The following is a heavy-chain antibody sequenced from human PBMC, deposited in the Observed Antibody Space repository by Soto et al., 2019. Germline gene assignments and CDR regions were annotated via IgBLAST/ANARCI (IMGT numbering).Heavy chain of an antibody. J-gene: IGHJ4*02. V-gene: IGHV3-30*18. D-gene: IGHD3-10*01. Sequence: QVQLVESGGGVVQPGRSLRLSCAASGFSFSTFGMHWVHQVPGKGLEWVAVISDDGDDNRYARFAKGRFIISRDNSKNTLYLQMNSLRVEDTAVYFCAKGRGGPMDYRLDYWGQGVLVTVSS. CDR1: GFSFSTFG. CDR3: AKGRGGPMDYRLDY. CDR2: ISDDGDDN.